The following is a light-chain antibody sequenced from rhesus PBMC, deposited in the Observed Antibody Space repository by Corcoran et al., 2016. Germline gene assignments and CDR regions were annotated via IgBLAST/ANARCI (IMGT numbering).Light chain of an antibody. J-gene: IGKJ1*01. CDR1: QSLLHSNGYTY. CDR2: EVS. Sequence: DIVMTQTPLSLSVTPGEPASISCRSSQSLLHSNGYTYLHWYLQKPGQSPQLLIYEVSKRASGVPDRFSGSGSGTDFTLKISRVEAEDVGVYYCEQTLQTPWTFGQGTKVEIK. V-gene: IGKV2-78*01. CDR3: EQTLQTPWT.